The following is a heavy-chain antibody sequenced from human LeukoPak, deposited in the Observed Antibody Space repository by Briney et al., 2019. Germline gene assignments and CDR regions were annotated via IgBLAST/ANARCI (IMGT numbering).Heavy chain of an antibody. CDR1: GFTFSSYA. D-gene: IGHD1-26*01. J-gene: IGHJ4*02. CDR3: AKVTEANSGSCYGDFDY. CDR2: ISGSGGST. Sequence: GGSLRLSCAASGFTFSSYAMSWVRQAPGKGLEWVSAISGSGGSTYYADSVKGRFTISRDNSKNTLYLQMNSLRAEDTAVYYCAKVTEANSGSCYGDFDYWGQGTLVTVSS. V-gene: IGHV3-23*01.